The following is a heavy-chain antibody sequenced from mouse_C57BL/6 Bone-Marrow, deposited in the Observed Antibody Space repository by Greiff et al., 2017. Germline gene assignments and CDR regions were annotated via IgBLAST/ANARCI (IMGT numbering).Heavy chain of an antibody. D-gene: IGHD2-4*01. CDR3: ARGGDYDGGGYYYAMDY. CDR2: FNYDGSST. Sequence: EVKLVESEGGLVQPGSSMKLSCTASGFTFSDYYIAWVRQVPDKGLEWVANFNYDGSSTYYLDSLKSRFIISRDNAKNILYLQMSSLKSEDTATYYCARGGDYDGGGYYYAMDYWGQGTSVTVSS. J-gene: IGHJ4*01. CDR1: GFTFSDYY. V-gene: IGHV5-16*01.